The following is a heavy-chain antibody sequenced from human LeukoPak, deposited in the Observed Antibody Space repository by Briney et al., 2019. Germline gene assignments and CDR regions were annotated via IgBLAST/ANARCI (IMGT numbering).Heavy chain of an antibody. D-gene: IGHD3-10*01. J-gene: IGHJ3*01. CDR1: GGSFTTHY. V-gene: IGHV4-59*11. CDR3: ASDSISMDAFDA. Sequence: PSETLSLTCTVSGGSFTTHYWSWIRQPPGKGLEWIGYISYIGSTNYNPSLKSRVTISIDTSKNEVSLMLTSVTAADTAVYYCASDSISMDAFDAWGQGTMVTVSS. CDR2: ISYIGST.